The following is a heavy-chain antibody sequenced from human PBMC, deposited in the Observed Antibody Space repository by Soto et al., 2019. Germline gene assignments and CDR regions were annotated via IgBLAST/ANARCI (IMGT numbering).Heavy chain of an antibody. V-gene: IGHV4-34*01. J-gene: IGHJ4*02. D-gene: IGHD5-12*01. CDR1: GGSFSGYY. CDR2: INHSGST. CDR3: AGLVVATILRPVDY. Sequence: SETLSLTCAVYGGSFSGYYWSWIRQPPGRGLEWIGEINHSGSTNYNPSLKSRVTISVDTSKNQFSLKLSSVTAADTAVYYCAGLVVATILRPVDYWGQGTRVTVS.